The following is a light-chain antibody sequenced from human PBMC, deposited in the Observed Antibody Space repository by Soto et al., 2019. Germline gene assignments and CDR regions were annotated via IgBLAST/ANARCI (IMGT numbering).Light chain of an antibody. CDR3: EQYNNLPPDT. Sequence: EIILTQSPASLSVSPGERASLSCRANQSVNNNLAWYQQKPGQAPRLLIYVSSTRATGIPRRFRGSGSGTEFTLTITSLQPEDFAVYFCEQYNNLPPDTFGQGTKLEIK. V-gene: IGKV3-15*01. CDR1: QSVNNN. CDR2: VSS. J-gene: IGKJ2*01.